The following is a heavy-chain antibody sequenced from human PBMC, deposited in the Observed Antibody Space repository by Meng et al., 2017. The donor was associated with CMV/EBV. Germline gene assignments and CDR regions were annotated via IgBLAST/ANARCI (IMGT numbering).Heavy chain of an antibody. J-gene: IGHJ4*02. CDR3: ARKTGAALVAMIRRPKRYYFDY. D-gene: IGHD5-12*01. CDR2: INHSGST. Sequence: GSLRLSCAVYGGSFSGYYWSWIRQPPGKGLEWIGEINHSGSTNYNPSLKSRVTISVDTSKNQFSLKLSSVTAADTAVYYCARKTGAALVAMIRRPKRYYFDYWGQGTLVTVSS. V-gene: IGHV4-34*01. CDR1: GGSFSGYY.